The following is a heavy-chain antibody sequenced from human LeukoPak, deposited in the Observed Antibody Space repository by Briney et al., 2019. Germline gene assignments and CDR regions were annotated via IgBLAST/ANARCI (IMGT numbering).Heavy chain of an antibody. V-gene: IGHV3-30*04. CDR2: ISYDGSNK. Sequence: GGSLRLSCAASGFTFSSYAMHWVRQAPGKGLEWVAVISYDGSNKYYADSVKGRFTISRDNSKNTLYLQMNSLRAEDTAVYYCARDQYYDSKGWFDPWGQGTPVTVSS. D-gene: IGHD3-22*01. CDR1: GFTFSSYA. J-gene: IGHJ5*02. CDR3: ARDQYYDSKGWFDP.